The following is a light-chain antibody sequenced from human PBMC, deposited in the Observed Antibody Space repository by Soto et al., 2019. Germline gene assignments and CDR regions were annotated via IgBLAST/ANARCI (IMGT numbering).Light chain of an antibody. CDR3: QQRSNWPST. CDR1: QTVSITY. Sequence: PGESATLSCRASQTVSITYLTWYQQKPGQAPRLLIFGASKRATGIPDRFSGSGSGRDFTLTISGLEPEDFAVYYCQQRSNWPSTFGQGTRLEIK. J-gene: IGKJ5*01. V-gene: IGKV3D-20*02. CDR2: GAS.